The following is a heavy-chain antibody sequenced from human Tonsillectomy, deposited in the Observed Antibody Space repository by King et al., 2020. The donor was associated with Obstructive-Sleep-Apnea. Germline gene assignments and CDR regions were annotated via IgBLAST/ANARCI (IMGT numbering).Heavy chain of an antibody. CDR1: GGSIGSGGFY. D-gene: IGHD1-26*01. J-gene: IGHJ4*02. Sequence: QLQESGPGLVTPSQTLSLTCTVSGGSIGSGGFYWSWIRQLPGRDLEWIGYIYNGETSYYNPSLESRVTISADTSKDQFPLKLTSVSAADPAVYYCARVQERERGIFDCWGQATLVTVST. CDR3: ARVQERERGIFDC. V-gene: IGHV4-31*03. CDR2: IYNGETS.